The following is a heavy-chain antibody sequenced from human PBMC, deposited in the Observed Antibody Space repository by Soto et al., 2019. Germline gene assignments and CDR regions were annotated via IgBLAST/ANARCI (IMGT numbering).Heavy chain of an antibody. Sequence: HPGGSLRLSCAASGFTFISYGIHFFRQAPGKGLEWVAVIWYDGSNKYYADSVKGRFTISRDNSKNTLYLQMNSLRAEDTAVYYCARGARIVGATIDYWGQGTLVTVSS. CDR2: IWYDGSNK. D-gene: IGHD1-26*01. CDR3: ARGARIVGATIDY. CDR1: GFTFISYG. J-gene: IGHJ4*02. V-gene: IGHV3-33*01.